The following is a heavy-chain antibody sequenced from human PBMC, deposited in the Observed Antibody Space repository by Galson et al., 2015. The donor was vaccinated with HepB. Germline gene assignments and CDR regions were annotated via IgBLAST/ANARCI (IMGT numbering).Heavy chain of an antibody. CDR3: AKKSSRDYYDFSGQGGAFEI. Sequence: SLRLSCAASGFTFSSYAMSWVRQAPGKGLEWVSAISGSGGSTYYADSVKGRFTISRDNSKNTLYLQMNSLRAEDTAVYYCAKKSSRDYYDFSGQGGAFEIWGQGTMVTVSS. J-gene: IGHJ3*02. CDR1: GFTFSSYA. D-gene: IGHD3-22*01. V-gene: IGHV3-23*01. CDR2: ISGSGGST.